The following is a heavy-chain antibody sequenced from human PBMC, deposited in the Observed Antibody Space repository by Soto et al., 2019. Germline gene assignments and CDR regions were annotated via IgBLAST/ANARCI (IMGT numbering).Heavy chain of an antibody. CDR3: ARQNDYYDYVWGSYRYLFDY. CDR2: IYYSGST. Sequence: SLTCTVSGGSISSSSYYWGWIRQPPGKGLEWIGSIYYSGSTYYNPSLKSRVTISVDTSKNQFSLKLSSVTAAETAVYYCARQNDYYDYVWGSYRYLFDYWGQGTLVTVSS. J-gene: IGHJ4*02. V-gene: IGHV4-39*01. D-gene: IGHD3-16*02. CDR1: GGSISSSSYY.